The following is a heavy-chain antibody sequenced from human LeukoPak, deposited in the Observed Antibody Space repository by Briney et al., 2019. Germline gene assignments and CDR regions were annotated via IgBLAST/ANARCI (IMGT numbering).Heavy chain of an antibody. J-gene: IGHJ6*03. CDR3: ARDRQEYYDFWSGYYPPLYYMDV. Sequence: TSETLSLTCAVYGGSFSGYYWSWIRQPPGKGLEWIGEINHSGSTNYNPPLKSRVTISVDTSKNQFSLKLSSVTAADTAVYYCARDRQEYYDFWSGYYPPLYYMDVWGKGTTVTVSS. V-gene: IGHV4-34*01. D-gene: IGHD3-3*01. CDR1: GGSFSGYY. CDR2: INHSGST.